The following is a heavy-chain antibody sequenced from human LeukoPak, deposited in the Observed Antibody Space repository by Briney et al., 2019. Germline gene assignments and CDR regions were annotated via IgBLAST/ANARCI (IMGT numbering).Heavy chain of an antibody. CDR1: GGSISSHY. V-gene: IGHV4-59*11. CDR2: IYYSGST. CDR3: ARAPAFYDSSGYSYYYYYYMDV. J-gene: IGHJ6*03. D-gene: IGHD3-22*01. Sequence: SETLSLTCAVSGGSISSHYWSWIRQPPGKGLEWIGYIYYSGSTNYNPSLKSRVTISVDTSKNQLSLKLSSVTAADTAVYYCARAPAFYDSSGYSYYYYYYMDVWGKGTTVTVSS.